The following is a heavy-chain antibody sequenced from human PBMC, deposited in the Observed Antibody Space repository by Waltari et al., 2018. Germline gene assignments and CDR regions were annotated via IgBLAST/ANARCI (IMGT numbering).Heavy chain of an antibody. CDR1: GSAFDSYW. Sequence: EVQQVESGGGSVQPGGSLRLSCVGSGSAFDSYWMFWVRQVPGKGLVWVSRNNSDGRNIKYADSVKGRFTISRDNAKNTLYRQMDSLRAEDSAVYYCTREWGHDGMDVWGRGTTVIVSS. CDR2: NNSDGRNI. D-gene: IGHD3-16*01. J-gene: IGHJ6*02. CDR3: TREWGHDGMDV. V-gene: IGHV3-74*01.